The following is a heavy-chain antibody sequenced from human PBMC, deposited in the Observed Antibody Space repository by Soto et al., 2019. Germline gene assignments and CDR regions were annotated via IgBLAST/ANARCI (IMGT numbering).Heavy chain of an antibody. CDR3: ARYGGTAIWYFDI. D-gene: IGHD2-15*01. Sequence: QVRLQQWGAGLLKPSETLSLTCAVYGASFTGYYWTWLRQSPGKGLEWIGEVSHSGTAKYNPSLKRRVTISLDQSKSQFSLELTSVTAADTAVYYCARYGGTAIWYFDIWGRGTSVSVSS. CDR2: VSHSGTA. J-gene: IGHJ2*01. CDR1: GASFTGYY. V-gene: IGHV4-34*01.